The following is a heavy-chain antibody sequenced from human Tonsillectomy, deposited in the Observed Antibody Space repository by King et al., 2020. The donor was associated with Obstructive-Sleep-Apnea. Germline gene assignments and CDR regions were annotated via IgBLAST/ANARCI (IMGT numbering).Heavy chain of an antibody. CDR2: INPNSGGT. CDR3: ARGEPLRSSWYRDGDY. J-gene: IGHJ4*02. D-gene: IGHD6-13*01. Sequence: VQLVESGAEVKKPGASVRVSCKASGYTFTDYFLHWVRQAPGQGLEWMAWINPNSGGTNYAQKFQGRVTMTRDTSISTAYMELSRLRADDTAVYYCARGEPLRSSWYRDGDYWGQGTLVTVSS. V-gene: IGHV1-2*02. CDR1: GYTFTDYF.